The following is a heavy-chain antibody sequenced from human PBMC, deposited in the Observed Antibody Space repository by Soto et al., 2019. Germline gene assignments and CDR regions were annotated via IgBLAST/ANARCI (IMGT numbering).Heavy chain of an antibody. CDR2: TGATM. CDR1: GFTFSSYG. V-gene: IGHV3-48*04. Sequence: PGGSLRLSCAASGFTFSSYGMHWVRQAPGKGLEWVSTTGATMYYADSVKGRFTISRDNAKNSLYLQMNSLRAEDTAVYYCARDRNADMETFDYWGQGTLVTVSS. D-gene: IGHD5-18*01. CDR3: ARDRNADMETFDY. J-gene: IGHJ4*02.